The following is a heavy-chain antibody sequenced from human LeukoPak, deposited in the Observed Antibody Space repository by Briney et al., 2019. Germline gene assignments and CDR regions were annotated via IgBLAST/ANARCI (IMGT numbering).Heavy chain of an antibody. Sequence: GGSLRLSCAGSGFTFGDYTLHWVRHAPGKGLQWVALIGGDGYAIYYADSVKGRFTISRDNSQDSLYLQMNSLKTEDTAFYFCAKDITGGLGYWGQGTLVTVS. V-gene: IGHV3-43*02. J-gene: IGHJ4*02. CDR1: GFTFGDYT. D-gene: IGHD2-8*02. CDR2: IGGDGYAI. CDR3: AKDITGGLGY.